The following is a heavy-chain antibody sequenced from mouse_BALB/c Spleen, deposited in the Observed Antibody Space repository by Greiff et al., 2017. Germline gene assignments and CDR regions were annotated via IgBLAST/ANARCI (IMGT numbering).Heavy chain of an antibody. CDR1: GFTFSDYY. V-gene: IGHV5-4*02. CDR2: ISDGGSYT. J-gene: IGHJ4*01. CDR3: ARAYGNYYAMDY. Sequence: EVNLVESGGGLVKPGGSLKLSCAASGFTFSDYYMYWVRQTPEKRLEWVATISDGGSYTYYPDSVKGRFTISRDNAKNNLYLQMSSLKSEDTAMYYCARAYGNYYAMDYWGQGTSVTVSS. D-gene: IGHD2-1*01.